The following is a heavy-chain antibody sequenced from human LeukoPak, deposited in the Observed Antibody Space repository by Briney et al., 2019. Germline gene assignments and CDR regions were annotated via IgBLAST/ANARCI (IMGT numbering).Heavy chain of an antibody. J-gene: IGHJ6*02. CDR2: INPSGGST. V-gene: IGHV1-46*01. CDR3: ARSGYCSSTSCSNYYYYGMDV. CDR1: GYTFTSYY. D-gene: IGHD2-2*03. Sequence: ASVKVSCKASGYTFTSYYMHWVRQAPGQGLEWMGIINPSGGSTSYAQKFQGRVTITRDTSASTAYMELSSLRSEDTAVYYCARSGYCSSTSCSNYYYYGMDVWGQGTTVTVSS.